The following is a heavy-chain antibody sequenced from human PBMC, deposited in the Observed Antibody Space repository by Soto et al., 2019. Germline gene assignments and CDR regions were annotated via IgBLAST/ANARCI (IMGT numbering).Heavy chain of an antibody. Sequence: EVQLVESGGGLVQPGGSLRLSCAGSGFSFINHHMHWVRQATGKGLEYVSGISASGSTIYYADSVKGRFTISRDNSKNTLFLQMGDLRNEDMAVYYCARVRKTYGDYDYWGQGTLVTVSS. D-gene: IGHD4-17*01. J-gene: IGHJ4*02. V-gene: IGHV3-64*07. CDR2: ISASGSTI. CDR3: ARVRKTYGDYDY. CDR1: GFSFINHH.